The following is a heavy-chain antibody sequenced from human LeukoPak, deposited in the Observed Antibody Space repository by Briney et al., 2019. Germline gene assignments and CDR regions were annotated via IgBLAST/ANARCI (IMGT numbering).Heavy chain of an antibody. J-gene: IGHJ5*02. CDR2: INPNSGGT. Sequence: ASVKVSCKASGYTFTGCYMHWVRQAPGQGLEWMGWINPNSGGTNYAQEFQGRVTMTRDTSISTAYMELSRLRSDDTAVYYCARALAGEGFEPWGQGTLVTVSS. CDR3: ARALAGEGFEP. V-gene: IGHV1-2*02. D-gene: IGHD6-19*01. CDR1: GYTFTGCY.